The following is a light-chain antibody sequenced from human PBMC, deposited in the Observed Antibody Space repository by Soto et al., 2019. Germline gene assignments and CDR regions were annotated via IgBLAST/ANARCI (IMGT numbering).Light chain of an antibody. V-gene: IGKV3-20*01. CDR1: QSVSSSY. CDR2: GAS. J-gene: IGKJ3*01. CDR3: QQYGSSPFT. Sequence: EIVLTQSPGTLSSSPGERATLSCRASQSVSSSYLAWYQQKPGQAPRLLIYGASSSATGIPDRFSGSGSGTDFTLTISRLEPEDFAVYYCQQYGSSPFTFGPGTKVDIK.